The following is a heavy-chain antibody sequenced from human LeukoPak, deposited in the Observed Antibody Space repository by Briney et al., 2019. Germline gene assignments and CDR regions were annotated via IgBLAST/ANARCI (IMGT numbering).Heavy chain of an antibody. Sequence: GGSLRLSCAASGFTLDDYGMSWVRQAPGQGLEWVSGINWSGATTEYADSVKGRFTIPRDNARNSLYLQMGSLRAEDTAMYFCARVLYSSAWYPPDYWGQGTLVTVSS. CDR1: GFTLDDYG. CDR2: INWSGATT. V-gene: IGHV3-20*04. J-gene: IGHJ4*02. D-gene: IGHD6-19*01. CDR3: ARVLYSSAWYPPDY.